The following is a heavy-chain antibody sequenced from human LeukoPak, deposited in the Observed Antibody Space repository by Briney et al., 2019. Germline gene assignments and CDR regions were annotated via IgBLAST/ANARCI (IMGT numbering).Heavy chain of an antibody. CDR3: ARVHDANGFDP. Sequence: GGSLRLSCAASGFTFTTYWMHWVRQAPGKGLVWVSHINSDGSITSYADSVKGRFTISRDNAKNTLYLQMNSLRAEDTAVYYCARVHDANGFDPWGQGTLVTVSS. CDR2: INSDGSIT. CDR1: GFTFTTYW. J-gene: IGHJ5*02. V-gene: IGHV3-74*01.